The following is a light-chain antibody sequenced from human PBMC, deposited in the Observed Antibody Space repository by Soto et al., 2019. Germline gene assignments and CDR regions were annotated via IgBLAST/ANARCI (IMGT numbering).Light chain of an antibody. Sequence: DIQMTQSPATLSASVGDRVTITCRASQSISSWLAWYQQKPGKAPKLLIYDASSLESGVPSRFSGSGSGTEFTPTISSLQPDDFATYYCQQVYNYPLTFGGGTKVDIK. CDR2: DAS. CDR1: QSISSW. V-gene: IGKV1-5*01. CDR3: QQVYNYPLT. J-gene: IGKJ4*01.